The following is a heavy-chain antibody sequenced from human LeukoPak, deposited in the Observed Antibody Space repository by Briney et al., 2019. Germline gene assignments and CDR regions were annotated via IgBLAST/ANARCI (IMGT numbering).Heavy chain of an antibody. Sequence: GGSLRLSCAASGFTFSSYALHWVRQAPGKGLEWVAVISYDGSNKYYADSVKGRFTISRDNSKNTLYLQMNSLRAEDTAVYYCARDGGYSGYDLFDYWGQGTLVTVSS. CDR2: ISYDGSNK. V-gene: IGHV3-30*14. CDR1: GFTFSSYA. D-gene: IGHD5-12*01. CDR3: ARDGGYSGYDLFDY. J-gene: IGHJ4*02.